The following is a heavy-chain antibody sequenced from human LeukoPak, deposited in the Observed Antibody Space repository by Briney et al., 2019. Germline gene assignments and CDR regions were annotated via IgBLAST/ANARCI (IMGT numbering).Heavy chain of an antibody. J-gene: IGHJ3*02. CDR1: GYSFTSYW. D-gene: IGHD3-22*01. CDR2: IYPGDSDT. CDR3: ARQSISHYDSSGYSNPGRFDI. V-gene: IGHV5-51*01. Sequence: GESLKISCKGSGYSFTSYWIGWVRQMPGKGLEWMGIIYPGDSDTRYSPSFQGQVTISADKSISTAYLQWSSLKASDTAMYYCARQSISHYDSSGYSNPGRFDIWGQGTMVTVSS.